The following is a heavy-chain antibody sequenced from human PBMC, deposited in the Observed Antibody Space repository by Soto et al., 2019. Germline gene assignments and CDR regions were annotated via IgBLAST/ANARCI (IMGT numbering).Heavy chain of an antibody. CDR3: AKGEWELPTYFDY. J-gene: IGHJ4*02. V-gene: IGHV3-23*01. D-gene: IGHD1-26*01. CDR1: GFTFSNYA. Sequence: EVQLLESGGGLVQPGGSLRLACAASGFTFSNYAMTWVRQAPGKGLEWITTINDGGTTTFYADSVKGRFTISRDNSENTLYLQMNSLRAEDTAIYYCAKGEWELPTYFDYWGQGTLVTVSS. CDR2: INDGGTTT.